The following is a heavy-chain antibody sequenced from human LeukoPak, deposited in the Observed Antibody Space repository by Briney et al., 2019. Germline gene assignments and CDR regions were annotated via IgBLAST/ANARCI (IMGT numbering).Heavy chain of an antibody. CDR2: IYPGDSDT. CDR3: ARVGYTMSSGNWFNP. D-gene: IGHD2-2*02. Sequence: GESLKISCQGSGFSFGAYWIVWVRQMPGKGLEWMGTIYPGDSDTTYSPSFQGHDTLSADKSISTAYLEWSSLEASDTATYFCARVGYTMSSGNWFNPWGQGTLVTVSS. CDR1: GFSFGAYW. V-gene: IGHV5-51*01. J-gene: IGHJ5*02.